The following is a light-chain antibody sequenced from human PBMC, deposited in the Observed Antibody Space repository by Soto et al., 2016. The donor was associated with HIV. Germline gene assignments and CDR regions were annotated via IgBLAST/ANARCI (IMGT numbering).Light chain of an antibody. J-gene: IGKJ2*01. CDR2: DAS. Sequence: DIQMTQSPSSLAASVGDRATLTCRASQDIRSDLSWYQQKPGKAPKRLIYDASSLQSGAPSRFSGSGSGTEFTLTISSLQPEDFATYFCLQHDSYPYTSGQGTNLEIK. CDR3: LQHDSYPYT. CDR1: QDIRSD. V-gene: IGKV1-17*01.